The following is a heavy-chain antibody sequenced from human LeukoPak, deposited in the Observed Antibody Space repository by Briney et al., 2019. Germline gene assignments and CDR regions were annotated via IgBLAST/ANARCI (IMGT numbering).Heavy chain of an antibody. Sequence: ASVKVSCKASGYTFTNYFMHWVRQAPGQGLEWMGIINPSGGSTTYAQKFQGRVTMTRDTSTSTVYMELSSLGSEDTALYYCAISGGHGDFDIWGQGTMVAVSS. CDR2: INPSGGST. J-gene: IGHJ3*02. D-gene: IGHD2-8*02. CDR1: GYTFTNYF. V-gene: IGHV1-46*01. CDR3: AISGGHGDFDI.